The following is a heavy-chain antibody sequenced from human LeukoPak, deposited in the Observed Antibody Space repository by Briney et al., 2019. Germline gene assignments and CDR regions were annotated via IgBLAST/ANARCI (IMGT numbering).Heavy chain of an antibody. V-gene: IGHV3-33*01. D-gene: IGHD3-10*01. J-gene: IGHJ6*02. Sequence: GGSLRLSCGASGFTFSINGMHWVRQAPGKGPEWVAVIWFDGSNKYYADSVKGRFTISRDNSKNTLYLQINSLRAEDTAVYYCARDNYGSGSNYYYAVDVWGQGPTVTVSS. CDR1: GFTFSING. CDR3: ARDNYGSGSNYYYAVDV. CDR2: IWFDGSNK.